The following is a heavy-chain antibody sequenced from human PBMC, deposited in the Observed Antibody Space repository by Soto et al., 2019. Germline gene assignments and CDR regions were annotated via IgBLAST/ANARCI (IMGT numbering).Heavy chain of an antibody. V-gene: IGHV3-48*01. J-gene: IGHJ5*02. CDR3: ARHPERIAQIGWFDP. CDR2: ISSSSSTI. Sequence: EVQLVESGGGVVQPGGSLRLSCAASGFTFSSYSMNWVRQAPGKGLEWVSYISSSSSTIYYADSVKGRFTISRDNAKNSQYLQMNSLRAEDTAVYYCARHPERIAQIGWFDPWGQGTLVTVSS. D-gene: IGHD6-13*01. CDR1: GFTFSSYS.